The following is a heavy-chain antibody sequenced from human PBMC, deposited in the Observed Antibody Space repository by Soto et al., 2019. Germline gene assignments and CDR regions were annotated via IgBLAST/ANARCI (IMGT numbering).Heavy chain of an antibody. V-gene: IGHV3-23*01. Sequence: EVQLLESGGGLVQPGGSLRLSCAASGFTFSSYAMSWVRQAPGKGREWVSTSTGSGGSTYYADSVKGRFNISRDNSKNTLYLQMNSLRAEDTAVYYCAKLTMVRGSTYGMDVWGQGTTVTVSS. CDR1: GFTFSSYA. CDR3: AKLTMVRGSTYGMDV. J-gene: IGHJ6*02. CDR2: STGSGGST. D-gene: IGHD3-10*01.